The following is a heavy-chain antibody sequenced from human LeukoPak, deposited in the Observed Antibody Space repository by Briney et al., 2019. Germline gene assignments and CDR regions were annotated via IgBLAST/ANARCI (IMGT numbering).Heavy chain of an antibody. Sequence: PGGSLRLSCAASGFTFSSYAMRWVRQAPGKGLEWVSSISGSDGTTYYADSVKGRFAISRDNAKNTLYLHMNSLRTEDTAVYYCAREGWQWLVHAFDNWGQGTMVTVSS. V-gene: IGHV3-23*01. CDR2: ISGSDGTT. D-gene: IGHD6-19*01. J-gene: IGHJ3*02. CDR3: AREGWQWLVHAFDN. CDR1: GFTFSSYA.